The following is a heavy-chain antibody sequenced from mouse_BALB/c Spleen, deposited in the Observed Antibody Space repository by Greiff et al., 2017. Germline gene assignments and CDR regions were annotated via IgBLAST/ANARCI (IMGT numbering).Heavy chain of an antibody. CDR2: INPSTGYT. D-gene: IGHD4-1*01. CDR3: ARGGDWDVPFAY. J-gene: IGHJ3*01. Sequence: QVQLQQSGAELAKPGASVKMSCKASGYTFTSYWMHWVKQRPGQGLEWIGYINPSTGYTEYNQKFKDKATLTADKSSSTAYMQLSSLTSEDSAVYYCARGGDWDVPFAYWGQGTLVTVSA. V-gene: IGHV1-7*01. CDR1: GYTFTSYW.